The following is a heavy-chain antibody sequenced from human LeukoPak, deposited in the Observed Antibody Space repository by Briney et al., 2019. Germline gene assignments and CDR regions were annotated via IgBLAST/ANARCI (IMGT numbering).Heavy chain of an antibody. Sequence: SETLSLTCAVYGGSFSGYYWSWIRQPPGKGLEWIGEINHSGSTNYNPSLKSRVTISVDTSKNQSSLKLSSVTAADTAVYYCARGSQPYYDFWSGYFRKGSNWFDPWGQGTLVTVSS. CDR2: INHSGST. CDR3: ARGSQPYYDFWSGYFRKGSNWFDP. CDR1: GGSFSGYY. J-gene: IGHJ5*02. D-gene: IGHD3-3*01. V-gene: IGHV4-34*01.